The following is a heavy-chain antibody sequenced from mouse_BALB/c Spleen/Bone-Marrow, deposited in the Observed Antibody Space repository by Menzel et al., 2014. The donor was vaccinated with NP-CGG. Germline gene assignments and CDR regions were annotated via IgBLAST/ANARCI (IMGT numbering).Heavy chain of an antibody. CDR3: ARGPY. J-gene: IGHJ2*01. V-gene: IGHV14-1*02. CDR1: GFNIIDYY. Sequence: EVQLQQSGAELVRPGALVKLSCKASGFNIIDYYMLWVKQRPEQGLEWIGWIDPENGNTIYDPKFQGKASITADTSSNTAYLQLSSLTSEDTAVYYCARGPYWGQGTTLTVSS. CDR2: IDPENGNT.